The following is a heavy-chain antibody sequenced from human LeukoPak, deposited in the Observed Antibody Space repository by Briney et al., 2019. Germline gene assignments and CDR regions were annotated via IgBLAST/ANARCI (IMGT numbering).Heavy chain of an antibody. Sequence: PGGSLRLSCAASGFTFSSYAMSWVRQAPGKGLEWVSGISGFGDSTYYADSVKGRFTISKDNSKNALYLQMNSLRVEDTAVYFCAKPRRETPTSVDYWGQGTLVTVSS. CDR3: AKPRRETPTSVDY. CDR1: GFTFSSYA. J-gene: IGHJ4*02. CDR2: ISGFGDST. V-gene: IGHV3-23*01. D-gene: IGHD1-26*01.